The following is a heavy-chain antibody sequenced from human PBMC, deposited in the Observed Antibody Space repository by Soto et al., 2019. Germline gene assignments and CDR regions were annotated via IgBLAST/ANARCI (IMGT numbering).Heavy chain of an antibody. D-gene: IGHD3-9*01. V-gene: IGHV4-34*01. CDR3: ARGDILTDLPADY. J-gene: IGHJ4*02. CDR2: INHSGST. CDR1: GGSFSGYY. Sequence: PSETLSLTCAVYGGSFSGYYWIWIRQPPGKGLEWIGEINHSGSTNYNPSLKSRVTISVDTSKNQFSLKLSSVTAADTAVYYCARGDILTDLPADYWGQGTLVTVSS.